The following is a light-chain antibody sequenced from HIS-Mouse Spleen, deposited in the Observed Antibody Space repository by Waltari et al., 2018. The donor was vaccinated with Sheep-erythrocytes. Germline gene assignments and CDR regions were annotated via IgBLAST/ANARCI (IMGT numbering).Light chain of an antibody. CDR2: EDS. V-gene: IGLV3-10*01. CDR3: YSTDSSGNHYV. CDR1: ALPKKY. Sequence: SYELTQPPSVSVSPGQTARITCSGDALPKKYAYWYQQKSGQAPVLVMYEDSKRPSGIPERFSGYSSGTMATLTISGAQVEDEADYYCYSTDSSGNHYVFGTGTKVTVL. J-gene: IGLJ1*01.